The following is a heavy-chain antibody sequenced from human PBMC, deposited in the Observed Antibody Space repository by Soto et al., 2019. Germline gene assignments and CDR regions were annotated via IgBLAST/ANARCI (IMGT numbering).Heavy chain of an antibody. Sequence: AESVTTSCNVSGSSFTRSWLGSVRQMPGKGLEWMGIIYPGDSDTRYSPSFQGQVTISADKSISTAYLQWSSLKASDPAMYYCARIDRGTDYWGQGTMVTVSS. CDR2: IYPGDSDT. CDR1: GSSFTRSW. J-gene: IGHJ4*02. CDR3: ARIDRGTDY. V-gene: IGHV5-51*01. D-gene: IGHD3-16*01.